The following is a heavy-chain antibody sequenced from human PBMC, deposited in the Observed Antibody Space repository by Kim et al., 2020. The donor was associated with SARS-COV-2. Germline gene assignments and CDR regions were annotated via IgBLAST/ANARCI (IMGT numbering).Heavy chain of an antibody. V-gene: IGHV1-69*01. J-gene: IGHJ6*02. Sequence: AQKFQGRVTITADESTSTAYMELSSLRSEDTAVYYCARPILTHYYYGMDVWGQGTTVTVSS. D-gene: IGHD3-9*01. CDR3: ARPILTHYYYGMDV.